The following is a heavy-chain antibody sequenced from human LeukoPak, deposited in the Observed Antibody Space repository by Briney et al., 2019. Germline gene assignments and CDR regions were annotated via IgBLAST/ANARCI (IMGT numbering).Heavy chain of an antibody. CDR2: INAYNGNT. Sequence: ASVKVSCKASGYTFTSYGISWVRQAPGQGLEWMGWINAYNGNTNYAQKLQGRVTMTTDTSTSTAYMELRSLRSDDTAVYYCARDQVDPDYFDYWGQGTLVTVSS. J-gene: IGHJ4*02. D-gene: IGHD5-12*01. CDR1: GYTFTSYG. V-gene: IGHV1-18*01. CDR3: ARDQVDPDYFDY.